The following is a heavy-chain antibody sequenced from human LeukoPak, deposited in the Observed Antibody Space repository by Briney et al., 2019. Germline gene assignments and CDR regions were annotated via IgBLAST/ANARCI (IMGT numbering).Heavy chain of an antibody. CDR2: VSSSGSTI. J-gene: IGHJ6*02. V-gene: IGHV3-11*01. Sequence: GGSLRLSCAASGFAFSDYFMSWIRQAPGKGLEWVSYVSSSGSTIYYADSVKGRFTISRDDAKNSLYVQMNSLRAEDTAVYYCARVGYYGMDVWGQGTTVTVSS. CDR1: GFAFSDYF. CDR3: ARVGYYGMDV.